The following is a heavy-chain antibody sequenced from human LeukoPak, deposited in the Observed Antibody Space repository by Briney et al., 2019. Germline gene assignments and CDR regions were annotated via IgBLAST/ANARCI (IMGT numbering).Heavy chain of an antibody. D-gene: IGHD3-9*01. CDR3: ARGLLTYYILTNTGY. CDR1: GFTFSSYA. Sequence: VGSLRLSCAASGFTFSSYAMHWVRQAPGKGLEWVAVISYDGSNKYYADSVKGRFTISRDNSKNTLYLQMNSLRAEDTAVYYCARGLLTYYILTNTGYWGQGTLVTVSS. V-gene: IGHV3-30-3*01. CDR2: ISYDGSNK. J-gene: IGHJ4*02.